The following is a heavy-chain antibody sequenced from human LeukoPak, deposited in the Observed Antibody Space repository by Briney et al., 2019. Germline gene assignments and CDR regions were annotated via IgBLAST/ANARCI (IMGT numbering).Heavy chain of an antibody. CDR2: INPNSGGT. J-gene: IGHJ5*02. V-gene: IGHV1-2*02. D-gene: IGHD7-27*01. CDR3: ARASTPITADRDDWFDP. CDR1: GYTFTGYY. Sequence: ASVKVSCKASGYTFTGYYMHWVRQAPGQGLEWMGWINPNSGGTNYAQKFQGRVTMTRDTSISTAYMELSRLRSDETAVYYCARASTPITADRDDWFDPWGQGTLVTVSS.